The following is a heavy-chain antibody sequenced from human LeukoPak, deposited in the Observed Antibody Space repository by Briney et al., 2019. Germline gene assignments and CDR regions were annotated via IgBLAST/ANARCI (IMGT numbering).Heavy chain of an antibody. D-gene: IGHD6-19*01. CDR2: INSGGSST. CDR3: AKNGDSSGWYFDY. J-gene: IGHJ4*02. CDR1: GFTFSSYW. Sequence: GGSLRLSCAASGFTFSSYWMHWVRQAPGKGLVWVSRINSGGSSTSYADSVKGRFTISRDNAKNTLYLQMNSLRAEDTAVYYCAKNGDSSGWYFDYWGQGTLVTVSS. V-gene: IGHV3-74*01.